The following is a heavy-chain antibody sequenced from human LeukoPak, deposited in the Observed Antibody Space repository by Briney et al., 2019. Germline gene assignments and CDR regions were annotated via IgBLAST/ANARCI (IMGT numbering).Heavy chain of an antibody. J-gene: IGHJ4*02. D-gene: IGHD6-6*01. V-gene: IGHV3-9*01. CDR3: ARDRGAYSSSCFDY. CDR1: GFTFDDYA. CDR2: ISWNSGSI. Sequence: PGRSLRLSCAASGFTFDDYAMHWVRQAPGKGLEWVSGISWNSGSIGYADSVKGRFTISRDNAKNSLYLQMNSLRAEDTALYYCARDRGAYSSSCFDYWGQGTQVTVSS.